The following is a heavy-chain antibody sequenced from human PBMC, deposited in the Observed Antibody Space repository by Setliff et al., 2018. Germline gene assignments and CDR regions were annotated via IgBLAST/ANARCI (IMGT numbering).Heavy chain of an antibody. Sequence: ASVKVSCKASGNTFTSYDINWVRQATGQGLEWMGWINPNSGGTNYAQKFQGWVTMTRDTSISTAYMELSRLRSDDTAVYYCARGPAGTYAFDIWGQGTMVTVSS. CDR1: GNTFTSYD. V-gene: IGHV1-2*04. D-gene: IGHD1-7*01. CDR2: INPNSGGT. J-gene: IGHJ3*02. CDR3: ARGPAGTYAFDI.